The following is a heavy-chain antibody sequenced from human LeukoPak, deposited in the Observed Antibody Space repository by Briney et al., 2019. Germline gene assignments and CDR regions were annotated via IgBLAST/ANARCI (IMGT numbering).Heavy chain of an antibody. V-gene: IGHV6-1*01. CDR1: GDSVSTNSAA. J-gene: IGHJ3*02. CDR2: TYYRYKWYN. Sequence: SQTLSLTCAISGDSVSTNSAAWGRVRQAPSRGLGWLGRTYYRYKWYNDYALSVKSRITINRDTSKDQFSLRLSSVTPEDTAVYYCAREHQDAFDIWGQGTMVTVSS. CDR3: AREHQDAFDI.